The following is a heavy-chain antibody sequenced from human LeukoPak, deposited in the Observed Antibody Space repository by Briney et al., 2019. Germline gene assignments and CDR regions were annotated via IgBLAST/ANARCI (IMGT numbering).Heavy chain of an antibody. CDR1: GFTFRSYA. J-gene: IGHJ3*02. CDR2: ISGSSSYI. CDR3: ARDSYWLGGSIGAFDI. V-gene: IGHV3-21*06. D-gene: IGHD3-10*01. Sequence: GGSLRLSCAGSGFTFRSYAMSWVRQSPVKGLEWVSAISGSSSYIYYADSVKGRFTISRDNAKNSLSLQMNSLRAEDTAIYYCARDSYWLGGSIGAFDIWGQGTMVTVSS.